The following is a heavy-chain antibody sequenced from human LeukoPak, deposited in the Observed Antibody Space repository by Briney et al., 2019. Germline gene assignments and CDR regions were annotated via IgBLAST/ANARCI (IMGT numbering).Heavy chain of an antibody. CDR1: GFTFINYA. Sequence: GGSLRLSCAASGFTFINYAMTWVRQAPGKGLECVSAITGDGATTYYADSVRGRFTISRDNSKNTLYLQMNSLRAEDTAIYYCAKAYGTNGYFQLPIDFWGQGTLVTVSS. V-gene: IGHV3-23*01. J-gene: IGHJ4*02. CDR3: AKAYGTNGYFQLPIDF. D-gene: IGHD2-8*01. CDR2: ITGDGATT.